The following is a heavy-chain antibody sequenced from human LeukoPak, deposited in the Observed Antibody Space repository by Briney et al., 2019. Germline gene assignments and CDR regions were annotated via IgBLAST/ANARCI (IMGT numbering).Heavy chain of an antibody. CDR1: GGSISSYY. CDR2: IYYSGST. CDR3: ATYGGNSGPLFDY. J-gene: IGHJ4*02. Sequence: PSETLSLTCTVSGGSISSYYWSWIRQPPGKGLEWIGYIYYSGSTNYNPSLESRVTISVDTSKNQFSLKLSSVTAADTAVYYCATYGGNSGPLFDYWGQGTLVTVSS. D-gene: IGHD4-23*01. V-gene: IGHV4-59*01.